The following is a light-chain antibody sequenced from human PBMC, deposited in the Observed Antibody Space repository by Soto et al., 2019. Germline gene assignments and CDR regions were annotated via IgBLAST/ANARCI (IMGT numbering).Light chain of an antibody. J-gene: IGKJ2*01. V-gene: IGKV3-20*01. Sequence: EIVLTQSPGTLSLSPGERATLSCRASRSISSTYLAWYQQKPAQAPRLLIYGASSRATGIPDRFSGSRSGTDFPSTITRSKPADLAGYYSHQYGRAPAYTFGQRTKMEIK. CDR1: RSISSTY. CDR2: GAS. CDR3: HQYGRAPAYT.